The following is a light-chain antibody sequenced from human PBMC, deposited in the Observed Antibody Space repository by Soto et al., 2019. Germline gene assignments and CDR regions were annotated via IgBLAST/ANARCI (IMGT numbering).Light chain of an antibody. CDR1: QSMSSW. J-gene: IGKJ4*01. V-gene: IGKV1-33*01. Sequence: IQRTQSPPRRSASVGARVTITCRASQSMSSWLAWYQQKPGKAPQLLIYDATKLETGVPSRFSGRGSGTDFSFTIRGLQTDDFATYFCQQYDNLPLTFGGGTKVAIK. CDR2: DAT. CDR3: QQYDNLPLT.